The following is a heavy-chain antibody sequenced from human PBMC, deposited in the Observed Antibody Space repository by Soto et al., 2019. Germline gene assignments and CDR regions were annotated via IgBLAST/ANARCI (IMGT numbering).Heavy chain of an antibody. V-gene: IGHV3-66*04. J-gene: IGHJ4*02. CDR2: IYRGGST. D-gene: IGHD5-18*01. CDR3: ARHGYNYGGGYFDY. CDR1: GVTVSSNY. Sequence: EVQLVESGGGLVQPGGSLRLSCAASGVTVSSNYMSWVRQAPGKGLEWVSVIYRGGSTYYADSVKGRFTISRDNSKNTLYLQMNSLIAEDTAVYYCARHGYNYGGGYFDYWGQGTLVTVSS.